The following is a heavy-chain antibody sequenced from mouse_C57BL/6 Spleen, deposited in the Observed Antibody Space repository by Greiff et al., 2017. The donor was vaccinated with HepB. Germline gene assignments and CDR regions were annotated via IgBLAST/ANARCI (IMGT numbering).Heavy chain of an antibody. CDR2: IDPSDSET. D-gene: IGHD1-1*01. Sequence: VQLQQSGAELVRPGSSVKLSCKASGYTFTSYWMHWVKQRPIQGLEWIGNIDPSDSETHYNQKFKDKATLTVDKSSSTAYMQLSSLTSEDSAVYYCARSQGYGSLFDYWGQGTTLTVSS. J-gene: IGHJ2*01. CDR3: ARSQGYGSLFDY. CDR1: GYTFTSYW. V-gene: IGHV1-52*01.